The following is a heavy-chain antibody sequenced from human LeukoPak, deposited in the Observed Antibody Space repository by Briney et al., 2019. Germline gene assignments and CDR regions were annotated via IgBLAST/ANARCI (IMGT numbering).Heavy chain of an antibody. J-gene: IGHJ4*02. V-gene: IGHV1-69*13. CDR2: IIPIFGTA. Sequence: ASVRVSCKASGGTFSSYAISWVRQAPGQGLEWMGGIIPIFGTANYAQKFQGRVTITADESTSTACMELSSLRSEDTAVYYCGMEFYEVSRTLYWGQGTLVTVSS. CDR3: GMEFYEVSRTLY. CDR1: GGTFSSYA. D-gene: IGHD2/OR15-2a*01.